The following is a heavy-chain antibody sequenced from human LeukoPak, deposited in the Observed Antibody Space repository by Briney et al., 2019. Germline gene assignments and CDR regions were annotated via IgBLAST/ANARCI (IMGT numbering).Heavy chain of an antibody. D-gene: IGHD4-23*01. CDR3: ARRWRTYYFDY. J-gene: IGHJ4*02. V-gene: IGHV4-61*02. CDR2: IYTSGST. CDR1: GGSISSGSYY. Sequence: SETLSLTCTVSGGSISSGSYYWSWIRQPAGKGLEWIGRIYTSGSTNYNPSLKSRVTISVDTSKNQFSLKLSSVTAADTAVYYCARRWRTYYFDYWGQGTLVTVSS.